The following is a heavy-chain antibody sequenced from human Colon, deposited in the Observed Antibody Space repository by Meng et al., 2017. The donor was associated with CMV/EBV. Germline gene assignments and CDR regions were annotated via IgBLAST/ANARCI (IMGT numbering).Heavy chain of an antibody. D-gene: IGHD6-13*01. Sequence: GESLKISCATSGFTLRDYAMSWVRQAPGKGLEWVSTVIGSGANTYYADSVKGRFTISRDNSKNTLSLQMNSLRAEDTAIYYCAKRYTNNWYYFDYWGQGTLVTVSS. CDR1: GFTLRDYA. CDR3: AKRYTNNWYYFDY. CDR2: VIGSGANT. J-gene: IGHJ4*02. V-gene: IGHV3-23*01.